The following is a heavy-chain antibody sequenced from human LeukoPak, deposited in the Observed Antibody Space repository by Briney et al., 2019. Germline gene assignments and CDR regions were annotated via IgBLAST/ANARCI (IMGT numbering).Heavy chain of an antibody. CDR1: GFTFSSYW. CDR3: ARAPVVVATTHYYYYGMDV. J-gene: IGHJ6*04. D-gene: IGHD2-15*01. CDR2: INSDGSST. V-gene: IGHV3-74*01. Sequence: GGSLRLSCAASGFTFSSYWMHWVRQAPGKGLVWVSRINSDGSSTSYADSVKGRFTISRDNAKNTLYLQMNSLRAEDTAVYYCARAPVVVATTHYYYYGMDVWGKGTRSPSPQ.